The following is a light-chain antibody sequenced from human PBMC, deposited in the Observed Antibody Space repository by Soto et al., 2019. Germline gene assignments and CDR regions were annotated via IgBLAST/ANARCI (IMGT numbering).Light chain of an antibody. CDR1: SSDVGGYNY. V-gene: IGLV2-14*01. J-gene: IGLJ2*01. CDR2: DVS. Sequence: QSALTQPASGSGSPGQSITISCTGTSSDVGGYNYVSWYQQHPGKAPKLMIYDVSNRPSGVSNRFSGSKSGNTASLTISGLQAEDEADYYCSSYTRSSTLVFGGGTKVTVL. CDR3: SSYTRSSTLV.